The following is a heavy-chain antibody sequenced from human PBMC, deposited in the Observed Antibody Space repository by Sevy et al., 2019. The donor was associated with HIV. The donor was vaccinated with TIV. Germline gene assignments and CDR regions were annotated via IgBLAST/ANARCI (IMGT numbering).Heavy chain of an antibody. D-gene: IGHD3-16*02. CDR2: INQSGST. CDR3: ARPYRY. J-gene: IGHJ4*02. V-gene: IGHV4-34*01. CDR1: NGSFSDYY. Sequence: SETLSLTYGVYNGSFSDYYWSWFRQPPGKGLEWIGEINQSGSTTYNPSLKSRVTISIDASKNQFSLKLNSVTAADTAVYYCARPYRYWGQGSLVTVSS.